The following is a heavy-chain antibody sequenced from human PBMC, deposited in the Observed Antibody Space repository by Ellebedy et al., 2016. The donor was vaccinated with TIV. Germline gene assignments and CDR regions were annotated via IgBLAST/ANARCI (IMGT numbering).Heavy chain of an antibody. D-gene: IGHD3-10*01. CDR2: ISYDGSNK. V-gene: IGHV3-30*18. CDR1: GFTFSSYG. CDR3: AKARGSGTNGLDV. Sequence: GGSLRLXXAASGFTFSSYGMHWVRQAPGKGLEWVAVISYDGSNKYYADSVKGRFTISRDNSKNTLYLQMNSLRAEDTAVYYCAKARGSGTNGLDVWGQGTTVTVSS. J-gene: IGHJ6*02.